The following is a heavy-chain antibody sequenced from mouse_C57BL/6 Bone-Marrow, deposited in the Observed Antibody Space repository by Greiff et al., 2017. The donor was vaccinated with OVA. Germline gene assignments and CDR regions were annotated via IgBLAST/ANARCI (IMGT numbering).Heavy chain of an antibody. V-gene: IGHV1-42*01. CDR1: GYSFTGYY. CDR3: AKWSYDAMDY. J-gene: IGHJ4*01. D-gene: IGHD1-1*01. Sequence: EVQLMESGPELVKPGASVKLSCKASGYSFTGYYMTWVKQSPEKSLEWIGEINPSTGGTTYNQKFKAKATLTVAKSSSQAYLQLKSLNSEDSAVYYCAKWSYDAMDYWGQGTSVTVSS. CDR2: INPSTGGT.